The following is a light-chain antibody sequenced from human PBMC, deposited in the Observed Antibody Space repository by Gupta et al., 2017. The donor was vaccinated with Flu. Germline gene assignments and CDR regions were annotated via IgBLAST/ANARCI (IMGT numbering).Light chain of an antibody. CDR2: EVS. J-gene: IGLJ3*02. V-gene: IGLV2-8*01. CDR3: SSYAGSNNWV. Sequence: SSDVGGYKYVSWYLQHPGQPPKLMVYEVSNRPSGVPDRFSGSKSGNTAALTVSGLQADDEPDYYCSSYAGSNNWVFGGGTELTVL. CDR1: SSDVGGYKY.